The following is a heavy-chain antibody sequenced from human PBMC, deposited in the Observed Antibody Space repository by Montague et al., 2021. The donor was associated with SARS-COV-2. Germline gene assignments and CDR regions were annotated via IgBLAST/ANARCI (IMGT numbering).Heavy chain of an antibody. D-gene: IGHD3-22*01. Sequence: SLRLSCAASGFTFSSHWMYWVRQAPGKGLMWVSRIKSDGSRIYYADSVKGRFTISRDNVKNMLYLQMNNLKAEDTAVYYCARGVLSESSVGEDYWGQGTLVTVSS. CDR3: ARGVLSESSVGEDY. CDR2: IKSDGSRI. J-gene: IGHJ4*02. V-gene: IGHV3-74*01. CDR1: GFTFSSHW.